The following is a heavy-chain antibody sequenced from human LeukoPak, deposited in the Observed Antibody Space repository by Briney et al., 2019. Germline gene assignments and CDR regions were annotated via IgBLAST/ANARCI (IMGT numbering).Heavy chain of an antibody. CDR2: IYTSGST. J-gene: IGHJ6*03. V-gene: IGHV4-4*07. CDR3: ARDFTNSGSSLVYYYYYYMDV. CDR1: DGSISSYY. Sequence: SETLSLTCTVSDGSISSYYWSWIRQPAGKGLEWIGRIYTSGSTNYNPSLKSRVTMSVDTSKNQFSLKLSSVTAADTAVYYCARDFTNSGSSLVYYYYYYMDVWGKGTTVTVSS. D-gene: IGHD1-26*01.